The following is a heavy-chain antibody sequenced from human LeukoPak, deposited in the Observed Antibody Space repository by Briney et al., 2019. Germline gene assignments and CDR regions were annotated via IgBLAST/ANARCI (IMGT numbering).Heavy chain of an antibody. CDR1: GFTVSSNY. CDR3: ARAPPSGYDLYYFYYMDV. Sequence: PGGSLRLSCAASGFTVSSNYMSWVRQAPGKGLEWVSVIYSGGSTYYADSVKGRFTISRDNSKNTLYLQMGSLRAEDMAVYYCARAPPSGYDLYYFYYMDVWGKGTTVTVSS. J-gene: IGHJ6*03. V-gene: IGHV3-66*01. CDR2: IYSGGST. D-gene: IGHD5-12*01.